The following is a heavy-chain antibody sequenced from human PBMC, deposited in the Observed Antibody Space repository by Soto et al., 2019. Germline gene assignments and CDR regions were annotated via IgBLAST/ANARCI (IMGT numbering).Heavy chain of an antibody. CDR3: AKDLSMDGPVTKNDAFDI. V-gene: IGHV3-23*01. D-gene: IGHD4-17*01. J-gene: IGHJ3*02. CDR1: GFTFSSYA. Sequence: GGSLRLSCAASGFTFSSYAMSWVRQAPGKGLEWVSAISGSGGSTYYADSVKGRFTISRDNSKNTLYLQMNSLRAEDTAVYYCAKDLSMDGPVTKNDAFDIWGQGTMVTVSS. CDR2: ISGSGGST.